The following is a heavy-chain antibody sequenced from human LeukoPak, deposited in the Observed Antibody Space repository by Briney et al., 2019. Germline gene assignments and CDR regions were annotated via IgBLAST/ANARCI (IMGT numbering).Heavy chain of an antibody. V-gene: IGHV1-24*01. J-gene: IGHJ4*02. CDR3: ATVRFWEWTFDY. Sequence: ASVKVSCTVSGYTLTELSMHWVRQAPGNGLEWMGGFDPEDGETIYAQKFQGRVTMTEDTSTDTAYMELSSLRSEDTAVYYCATVRFWEWTFDYWGQGTLVTVSS. CDR2: FDPEDGET. D-gene: IGHD3-10*01. CDR1: GYTLTELS.